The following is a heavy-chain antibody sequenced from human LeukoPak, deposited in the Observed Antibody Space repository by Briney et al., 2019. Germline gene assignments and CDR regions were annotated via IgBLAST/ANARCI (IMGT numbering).Heavy chain of an antibody. CDR3: AKSRPYCSSITCNYFDY. CDR1: RFTFSNFA. D-gene: IGHD2-2*01. Sequence: GSLRLSCAASRFTFSNFAMSWVRQAPGKGLEWVSTISGSAYSTYYADSVKGRFTISRDNSKNALFLQMNSLSAEDTAVYYCAKSRPYCSSITCNYFDYWGQGTPGHRLL. CDR2: ISGSAYST. J-gene: IGHJ4*02. V-gene: IGHV3-23*01.